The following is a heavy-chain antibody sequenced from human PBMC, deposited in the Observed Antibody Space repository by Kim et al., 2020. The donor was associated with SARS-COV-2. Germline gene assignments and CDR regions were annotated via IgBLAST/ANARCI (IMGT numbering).Heavy chain of an antibody. CDR1: GVSVTGFY. Sequence: SETLSLTCTVSGVSVTGFYWSWIRQTPGKGLEWVGYVYFDGRNSNNPYLTRRVAISIATSNRQFSLRLSPVTAADTDVDYCSRYGGWVGRLTPRDDY. V-gene: IGHV4-4*08. J-gene: IGHJ4*01. CDR3: SRYGGWVGRLTPRDDY. CDR2: VYFDGRN. D-gene: IGHD3-10*01.